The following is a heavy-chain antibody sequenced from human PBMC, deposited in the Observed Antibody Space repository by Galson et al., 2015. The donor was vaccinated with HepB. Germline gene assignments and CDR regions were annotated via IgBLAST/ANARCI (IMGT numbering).Heavy chain of an antibody. J-gene: IGHJ3*02. CDR3: ARVKQWSAFDI. CDR2: IIPIFGTA. Sequence: SVKVSCKDSGGTVRSSTIRGVRQAPGQGLELMGGIIPIFGTANYAQKLQSSVTITADESTSTAYMELSSLRSEDTAVYYCARVKQWSAFDIWGQGTMVTVSS. D-gene: IGHD6-19*01. CDR1: GGTVRSST. V-gene: IGHV1-69*01.